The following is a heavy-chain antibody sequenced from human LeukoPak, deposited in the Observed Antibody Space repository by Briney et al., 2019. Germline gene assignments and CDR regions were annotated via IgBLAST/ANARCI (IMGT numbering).Heavy chain of an antibody. D-gene: IGHD6-13*01. CDR3: ARYLSGGIAAAGLYNWFDP. V-gene: IGHV1-2*02. CDR2: INPNSGGT. Sequence: GASVKVSCKASGYTFTGYYMHWVRQAPGQGLEWMGWINPNSGGTNYAQKFQGRVTMTRDTSISTAYMELSRLRSDDTAVYYCARYLSGGIAAAGLYNWFDPWGQGTLVTVSS. J-gene: IGHJ5*02. CDR1: GYTFTGYY.